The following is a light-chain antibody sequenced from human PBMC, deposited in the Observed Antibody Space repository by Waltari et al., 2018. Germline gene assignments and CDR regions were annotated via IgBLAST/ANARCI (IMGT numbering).Light chain of an antibody. J-gene: IGKJ2*01. V-gene: IGKV1-12*01. Sequence: DIQMTQSPSFVSASVGDRDPITCRASQGISSRLAWYQQKQGKAPKLLIYTASTLQSGVPSMFSGSGSGTEFTLIITTLQPEDFATYFCLQAYSFPRTFGQGTKLEIK. CDR1: QGISSR. CDR3: LQAYSFPRT. CDR2: TAS.